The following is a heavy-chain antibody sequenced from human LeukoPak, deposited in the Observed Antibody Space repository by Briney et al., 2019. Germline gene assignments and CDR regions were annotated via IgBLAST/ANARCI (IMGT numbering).Heavy chain of an antibody. CDR1: GFTFGDYA. CDR2: ISSTSSAI. J-gene: IGHJ4*02. CDR3: ARGGGYYYDGSGYPPDY. D-gene: IGHD3-22*01. V-gene: IGHV3-48*04. Sequence: GGSLRLSCTASGFTFGDYAMSWVRQAPGKGLEWVSYISSTSSAIYYIDSVRGRFTISRDNVKNSLYLQLNSLRAEDTAVYYCARGGGYYYDGSGYPPDYWGQGTLVTVSS.